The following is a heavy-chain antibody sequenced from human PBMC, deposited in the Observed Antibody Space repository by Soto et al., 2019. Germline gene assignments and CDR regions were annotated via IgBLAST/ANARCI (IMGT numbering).Heavy chain of an antibody. CDR1: GYTFTRYG. J-gene: IGHJ6*02. CDR2: ISGYNGDA. CDR3: AKNGHPPYYSYGLDV. V-gene: IGHV1-18*01. Sequence: QGQLVQSGAEVKMPGASVKVSCKASGYTFTRYGISWVRQAPGQGLEWMGWISGYNGDANYAQSFQGRVRLTIDTSTTTAYTELRTLTPDDTAVYYCAKNGHPPYYSYGLDVRGQGTTVTVSS. D-gene: IGHD3-10*01.